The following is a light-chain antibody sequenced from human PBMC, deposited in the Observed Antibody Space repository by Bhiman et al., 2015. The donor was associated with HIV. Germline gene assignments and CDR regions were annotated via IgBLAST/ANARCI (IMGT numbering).Light chain of an antibody. CDR1: TSNIGNHY. Sequence: QSVLTQPPSVSAAPGQKVTISCSGTTSNIGNHYVSWYQQFPGTAPKLIIYETDRRPSGIPARFSGSKSGTSATLAIAGLQTGDEADYFCGTWDSSLRAVVFGGGTKVTVL. CDR3: GTWDSSLRAVV. J-gene: IGLJ2*01. V-gene: IGLV1-51*02. CDR2: ETD.